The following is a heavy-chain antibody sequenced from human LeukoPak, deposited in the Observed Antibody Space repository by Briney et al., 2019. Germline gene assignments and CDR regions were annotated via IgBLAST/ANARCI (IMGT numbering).Heavy chain of an antibody. CDR3: AKESRWVKWELFPLLDYMDV. V-gene: IGHV3-23*01. CDR1: GFTFSSYA. J-gene: IGHJ6*03. CDR2: ISGSGGST. Sequence: GGSLRLSCAASGFTFSSYAMSWVRQAPGKGLEWVSAISGSGGSTYYADSAKGRFTISRDNSKNTLYLQMNSLRAEDTAVYYCAKESRWVKWELFPLLDYMDVWGKGTTVTVSS. D-gene: IGHD1-26*01.